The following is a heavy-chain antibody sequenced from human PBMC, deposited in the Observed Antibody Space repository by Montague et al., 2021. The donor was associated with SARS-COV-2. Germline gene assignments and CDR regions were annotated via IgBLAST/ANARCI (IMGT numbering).Heavy chain of an antibody. CDR2: IYNSGST. V-gene: IGHV4-39*01. CDR1: GAPISSSSYS. J-gene: IGHJ4*02. D-gene: IGHD6-19*01. CDR3: ARPARVSRGWHSPFPLFLDY. Sequence: SETLSLTCTVSGAPISSSSYSWGWIRQPPGKGLEWIGNIYNSGSTSYNPSLRSRVTMSADTAIKRFSLTLGSVTATDTAVYYCARPARVSRGWHSPFPLFLDYWGQGALVTVSS.